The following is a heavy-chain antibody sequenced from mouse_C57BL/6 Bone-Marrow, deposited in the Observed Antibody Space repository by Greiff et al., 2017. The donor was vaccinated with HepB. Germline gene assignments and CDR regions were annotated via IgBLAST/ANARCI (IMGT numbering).Heavy chain of an antibody. V-gene: IGHV5-12*01. Sequence: EVQLVESGGGLVQPGGSLKLSCAASGFTFSDYYMYWVRQTPEKRLEWVAYISNGGGSTYYPDTVKGRFTISRDNAKNTLYLQMSRLKSEDTAMYYCARQLYYYAMDYWGQGTSVTVSS. CDR1: GFTFSDYY. CDR2: ISNGGGST. J-gene: IGHJ4*01. CDR3: ARQLYYYAMDY.